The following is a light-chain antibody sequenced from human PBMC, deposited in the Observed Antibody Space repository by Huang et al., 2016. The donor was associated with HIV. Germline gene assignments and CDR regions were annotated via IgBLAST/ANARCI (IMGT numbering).Light chain of an antibody. CDR1: ENIVYA. CDR3: QQSRSLPRT. V-gene: IGKV1-39*01. J-gene: IGKJ4*01. CDR2: AAS. Sequence: DIQLTQSPSSLSASVGDGITITCRASENIVYALSWFRQRPGRAPEALIYAASRLHAGVPSRFRATGSGTKFTLSIDGLGPEDFATYYCQQSRSLPRTYGGGTKVDI.